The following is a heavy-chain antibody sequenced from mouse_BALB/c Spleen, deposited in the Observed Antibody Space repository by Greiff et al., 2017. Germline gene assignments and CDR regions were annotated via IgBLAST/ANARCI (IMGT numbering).Heavy chain of an antibody. CDR1: GFTFSSYT. V-gene: IGHV5-6-4*01. CDR3: TRDRDDYAFAY. CDR2: ISSGGSYT. Sequence: EVKLVESGGGLVKPGGSLKLSCAASGFTFSSYTMSWVRQTPEKRLEWVATISSGGSYTYYPDSVKGRFTISRDNAKNTLYLQMSSLKSEDTAMYYCTRDRDDYAFAYWGQGTLVTVSA. J-gene: IGHJ3*01. D-gene: IGHD2-4*01.